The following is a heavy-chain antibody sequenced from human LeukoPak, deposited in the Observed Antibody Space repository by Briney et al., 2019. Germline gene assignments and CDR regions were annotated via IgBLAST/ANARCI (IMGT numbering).Heavy chain of an antibody. CDR1: GFTFSSYE. CDR3: AKDLRWAVPAAIRNDY. CDR2: ISGSGGST. D-gene: IGHD2-2*02. V-gene: IGHV3-23*01. Sequence: GGSLRLSCAASGFTFSSYEMNWVRQAPGKGLEWVSAISGSGGSTYYADSVKGRFTISRDNSKNTLYLQMNSLRAEDTAVYYCAKDLRWAVPAAIRNDYWGQGTLVTVSS. J-gene: IGHJ4*02.